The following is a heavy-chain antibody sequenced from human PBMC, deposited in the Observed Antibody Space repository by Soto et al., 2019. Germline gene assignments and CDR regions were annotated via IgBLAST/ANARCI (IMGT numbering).Heavy chain of an antibody. V-gene: IGHV1-46*01. D-gene: IGHD4-17*01. CDR2: INPSGGST. J-gene: IGHJ6*02. CDR3: ARRNLVYGDYPPYYYGIDV. CDR1: GYTFTSYY. Sequence: ASVKVSCKASGYTFTSYYMHWVRQAPGQGLEWMGIINPSGGSTSYAQKFQGRVTMTRDTSTSTVYMELSSLRSEDTAVYYCARRNLVYGDYPPYYYGIDVWGQGTTVTVSS.